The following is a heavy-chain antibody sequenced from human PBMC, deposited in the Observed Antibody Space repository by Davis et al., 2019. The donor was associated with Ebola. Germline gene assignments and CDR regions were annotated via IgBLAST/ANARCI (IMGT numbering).Heavy chain of an antibody. CDR2: ISSSSSYI. J-gene: IGHJ6*02. CDR1: GFTFTSYS. Sequence: GGSLRLSCAASGFTFTSYSMNWVRQAPGKGLEWVSSISSSSSYIYYADSVKGRFTISRDNAKNTLYLQMNSLRAEDTAVYYCAREDSSSIYYYYGMDVWGQGTTVTVSS. D-gene: IGHD6-6*01. V-gene: IGHV3-21*01. CDR3: AREDSSSIYYYYGMDV.